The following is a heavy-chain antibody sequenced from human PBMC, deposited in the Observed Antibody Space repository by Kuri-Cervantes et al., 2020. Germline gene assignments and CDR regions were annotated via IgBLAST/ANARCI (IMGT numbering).Heavy chain of an antibody. V-gene: IGHV1-2*02. D-gene: IGHD3-22*01. CDR3: ARGDSYYYDSSGPRD. CDR2: INPISGGA. CDR1: GYTLSELS. Sequence: ASVKVSCKVSGYTLSELSMHWVRQAPGKGLEWMGWINPISGGANYGQKFQGRVTMTRDTSINTAYMELSRLRSDDTAAYYCARGDSYYYDSSGPRDWGQGTPVTVSS. J-gene: IGHJ4*02.